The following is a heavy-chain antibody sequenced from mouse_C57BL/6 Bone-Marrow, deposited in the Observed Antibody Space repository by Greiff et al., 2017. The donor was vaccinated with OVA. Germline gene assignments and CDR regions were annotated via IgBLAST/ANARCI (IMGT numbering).Heavy chain of an antibody. CDR1: GFTFSSYG. V-gene: IGHV5-6*02. CDR2: ISSGGSYT. CDR3: ARRGPLWGYFDY. Sequence: EVKLVESGGDLVKPGGSLKLSCAASGFTFSSYGMSWVRQTPDKRLEWVATISSGGSYTYYPDSVKGRVTISRDNAKNTLYLQMSSLTSEDTAMYYCARRGPLWGYFDYWGQGTTLTVSS. J-gene: IGHJ2*01. D-gene: IGHD1-1*02.